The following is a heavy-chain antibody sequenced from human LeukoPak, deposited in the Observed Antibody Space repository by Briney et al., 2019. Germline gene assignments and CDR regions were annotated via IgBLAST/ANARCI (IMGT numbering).Heavy chain of an antibody. D-gene: IGHD6-19*01. J-gene: IGHJ4*02. CDR2: INTDGTVT. V-gene: IGHV3-74*01. CDR3: ATKQWLAPPPDS. CDR1: GFTFSKYW. Sequence: GGSLRLSCAASGFTFSKYWMIWVRQAPGKGLESVSRINTDGTVTTYADSVKGRFTVSRDNADNTMFLQMNSVRDEDTAVYYCATKQWLAPPPDSWGQGTPVTVSS.